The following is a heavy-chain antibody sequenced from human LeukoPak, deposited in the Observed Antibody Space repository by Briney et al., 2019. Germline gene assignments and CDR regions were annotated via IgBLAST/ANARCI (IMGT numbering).Heavy chain of an antibody. D-gene: IGHD5-18*01. Sequence: GESLKISCKASGYTFTSYWIAWVRQMPGKGLEWMGIIFPGDSDTTYSPSLRGQVTISADKSINTAYLQWSSLKASDTAMYYCVRSRGYSYGYSYYFDYWGQGTLVTVSS. CDR3: VRSRGYSYGYSYYFDY. J-gene: IGHJ4*02. CDR1: GYTFTSYW. CDR2: IFPGDSDT. V-gene: IGHV5-51*01.